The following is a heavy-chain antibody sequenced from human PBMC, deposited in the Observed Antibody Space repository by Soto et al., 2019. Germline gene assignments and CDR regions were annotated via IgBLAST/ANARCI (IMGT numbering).Heavy chain of an antibody. V-gene: IGHV1-69*13. CDR1: GGTFSSYA. Sequence: SVKVSCKASGGTFSSYAISCVRQAPGQGLEWMGGIIPIFGTANYAQKFQGRVTITADESTSTAYMELSSLRSEDTAVYYCARDGYSYGPYYYYYGMDVWGQGTTVTVSS. CDR2: IIPIFGTA. CDR3: ARDGYSYGPYYYYYGMDV. J-gene: IGHJ6*02. D-gene: IGHD5-18*01.